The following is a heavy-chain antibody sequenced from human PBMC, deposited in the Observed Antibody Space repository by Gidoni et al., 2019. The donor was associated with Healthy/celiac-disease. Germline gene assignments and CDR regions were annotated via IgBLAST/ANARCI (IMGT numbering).Heavy chain of an antibody. CDR1: GGTFSSYA. J-gene: IGHJ4*02. D-gene: IGHD3-22*01. CDR2: IIPIFGTA. CDR3: ARSPYYYDSSGYYIFDY. Sequence: QVQLVQSGAEVKKPGSSVKVSCKASGGTFSSYAISWVRQAPGQGLEWMGGIIPIFGTANYAQKFQGRVTITADKSTSTAYMELSSLRSEDTAVYYCARSPYYYDSSGYYIFDYWGQGTLVTVSS. V-gene: IGHV1-69*06.